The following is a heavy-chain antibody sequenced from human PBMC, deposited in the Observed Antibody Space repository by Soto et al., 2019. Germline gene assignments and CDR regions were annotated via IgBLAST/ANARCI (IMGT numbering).Heavy chain of an antibody. CDR2: MNPNSGNT. Sequence: GASVKVSCKASGYTFTSYDINWVRQATGQGLEWMGWMNPNSGNTGYAQKFQGRVTMTRNTSISTAYMELNSLRAEDTAIYYCAKDRSAYYYYYGMDVWGQGTTVTVSS. CDR3: AKDRSAYYYYYGMDV. J-gene: IGHJ6*02. CDR1: GYTFTSYD. V-gene: IGHV1-8*01.